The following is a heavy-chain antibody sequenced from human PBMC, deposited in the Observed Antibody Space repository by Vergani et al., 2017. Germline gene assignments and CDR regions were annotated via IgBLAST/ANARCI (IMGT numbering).Heavy chain of an antibody. J-gene: IGHJ6*03. CDR3: ARQKDYYMDV. Sequence: QVQLQESGPGLVKPSQTLSLTCAVSGVALNSGDYYWTWIRQPPGKGLEWIGYTYYSGTTYFNPSLESRLSISVDTSNNQFFLNLNSMTAADTAVYYCARQKDYYMDVWGKGATVTVS. CDR2: TYYSGTT. CDR1: GVALNSGDYY. V-gene: IGHV4-30-4*08.